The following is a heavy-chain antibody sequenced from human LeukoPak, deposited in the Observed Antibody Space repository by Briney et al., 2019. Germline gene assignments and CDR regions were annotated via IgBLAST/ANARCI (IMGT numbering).Heavy chain of an antibody. J-gene: IGHJ4*01. Sequence: GASLKVSCKASGYIFTTYCISWVRQAPGQGLEWMGWISAKNGDTNYAQKFQGRVTMTTDTATNKAYLVLRSLISDDTAMYYCSRYYEESSGRYIPAVYWG. D-gene: IGHD3-22*01. CDR2: ISAKNGDT. V-gene: IGHV1-18*01. CDR3: SRYYEESSGRYIPAVY. CDR1: GYIFTTYC.